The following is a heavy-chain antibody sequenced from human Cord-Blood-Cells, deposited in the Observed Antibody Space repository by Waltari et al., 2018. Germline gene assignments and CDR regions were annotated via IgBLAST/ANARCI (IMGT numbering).Heavy chain of an antibody. CDR2: ISSSSSTI. J-gene: IGHJ5*02. V-gene: IGHV3-48*02. CDR3: ARGQVGSDNWFDP. Sequence: EVQLVASGGGLVQPGGSLRISCAASGFTFGSYSKTWFPQAPGKGLEWVSYISSSSSTIYYADSVKGRFTISRDNAKNSLYLQMNSLRDEDTAVYYCARGQVGSDNWFDPWGQGTLVTVSS. D-gene: IGHD3-10*01. CDR1: GFTFGSYS.